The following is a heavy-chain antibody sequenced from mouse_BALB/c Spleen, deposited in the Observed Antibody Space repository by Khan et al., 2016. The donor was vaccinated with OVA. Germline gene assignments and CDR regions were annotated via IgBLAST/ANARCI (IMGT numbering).Heavy chain of an antibody. CDR2: IYPGGGYN. Sequence: VQLQQSGTELVRPGTSVKMSCKAAGYTFTNFWIGWVKQRPGHGPEWIGDIYPGGGYNNYNEKFKGKATMTADTSYSTAHMQLSSLKSEDSAIYYCARRGAARATCDYFDYCGQGTTLTVSS. D-gene: IGHD3-1*01. V-gene: IGHV1-63*02. J-gene: IGHJ2*01. CDR3: ARRGAARATCDYFDY. CDR1: GYTFTNFW.